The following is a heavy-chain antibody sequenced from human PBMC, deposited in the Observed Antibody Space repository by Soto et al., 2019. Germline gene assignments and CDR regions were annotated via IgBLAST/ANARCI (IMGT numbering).Heavy chain of an antibody. J-gene: IGHJ4*02. Sequence: GGSLRLSCAASGFSFSTYNMNWVRQAPGRGLEWVSYISSRSSTIYHADSVKGRFTISRDNSKNTLYLQMNSLRAEDTAVYYCAKRFWSGYNDYWGQGTLVTVSS. CDR3: AKRFWSGYNDY. CDR1: GFSFSTYN. V-gene: IGHV3-48*01. D-gene: IGHD3-3*01. CDR2: ISSRSSTI.